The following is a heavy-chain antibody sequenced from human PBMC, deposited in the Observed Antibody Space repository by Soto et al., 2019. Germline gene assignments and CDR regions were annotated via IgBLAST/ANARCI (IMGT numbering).Heavy chain of an antibody. J-gene: IGHJ4*02. CDR3: ARVKTWIVGPTA. Sequence: EVQLVESGGGLVQPGGSLRLSCAASGFTFSSYEMNWVRQAPGKGLEWVSYISSSGSTKYYADSVKGRFTISRDNAKNSLYLQMDSLRAEDTAVYYCARVKTWIVGPTAGGQGTLVTVSS. CDR1: GFTFSSYE. D-gene: IGHD1-26*01. V-gene: IGHV3-48*03. CDR2: ISSSGSTK.